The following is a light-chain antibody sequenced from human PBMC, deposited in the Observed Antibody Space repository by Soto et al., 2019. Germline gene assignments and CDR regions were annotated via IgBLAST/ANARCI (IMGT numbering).Light chain of an antibody. CDR2: DDR. CDR1: NIGDKN. CDR3: QVWDFGSGVV. Sequence: SYVLTQPPSVSAAPGQTATITCGGNNIGDKNVHWYRLMPGQAPVLVVYDDRDRPSVRPERFSGSNAGNTATLTISRVEVGDEADYYCQVWDFGSGVVFGGGTKLTVL. V-gene: IGLV3-21*02. J-gene: IGLJ2*01.